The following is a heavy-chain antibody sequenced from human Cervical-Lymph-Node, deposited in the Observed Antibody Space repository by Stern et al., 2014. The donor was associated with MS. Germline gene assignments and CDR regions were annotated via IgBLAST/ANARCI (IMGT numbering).Heavy chain of an antibody. CDR1: GFSFSNSG. J-gene: IGHJ4*02. CDR2: IWYDGIEK. V-gene: IGHV3-33*01. CDR3: ARGMYSRTSNYLDF. Sequence: QVQLVESGGGVVQPGRSLTLSCAVSGFSFSNSGMHWVRQAPGRGLEWVAFIWYDGIEKFYADSVKGRFTISRDNSNNTLFLQMNSLKAEDTAVFYCARGMYSRTSNYLDFWGQGTLVTVSS. D-gene: IGHD6-6*01.